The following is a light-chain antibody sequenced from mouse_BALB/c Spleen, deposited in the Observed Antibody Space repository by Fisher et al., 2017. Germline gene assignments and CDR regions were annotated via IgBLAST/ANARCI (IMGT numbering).Light chain of an antibody. CDR3: QQWSSNPLT. J-gene: IGKJ5*01. Sequence: DIVLTQTTAIMSASPGEKITITCSASSSISSNYLHWYQQKPGFSPKLLIYRTSNLASGVPARFSGSGSGTSYSLTISSMEAEDAATYYCQQWSSNPLTFGAGTKLELK. V-gene: IGKV4-91*01. CDR1: SSISSNY. CDR2: RTS.